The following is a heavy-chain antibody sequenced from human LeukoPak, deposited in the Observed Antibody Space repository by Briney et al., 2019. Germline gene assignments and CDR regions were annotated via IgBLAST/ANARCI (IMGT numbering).Heavy chain of an antibody. CDR2: ISTSGSS. CDR1: GASITTYY. D-gene: IGHD2-21*01. V-gene: IGHV4-4*07. J-gene: IGHJ3*02. CDR3: ARDRAVVNAIGGVFDM. Sequence: SETLSLTCTVSGASITTYYWTWIRQPAGKGLEWIGRISTSGSSHYNPSLKSRVTMSIDTPKNQISLKLSSVTPADTAVYYCARDRAVVNAIGGVFDMFGQGTMVTVSS.